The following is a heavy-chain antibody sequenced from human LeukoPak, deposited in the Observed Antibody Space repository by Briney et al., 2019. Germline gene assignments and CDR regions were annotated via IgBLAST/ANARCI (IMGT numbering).Heavy chain of an antibody. D-gene: IGHD7-27*01. J-gene: IGHJ6*03. CDR2: INHSGST. CDR1: GGSFSGYY. Sequence: SETLSLTCAVYGGSFSGYYWSWIRQPPGKGLEWIGEINHSGSTNYNPSLKSRVTISVDTSKNQFSLKLSSVTAADTAVYYCARGQTGANSGPDYYYYYMDVWGKGTTVTISS. V-gene: IGHV4-34*01. CDR3: ARGQTGANSGPDYYYYYMDV.